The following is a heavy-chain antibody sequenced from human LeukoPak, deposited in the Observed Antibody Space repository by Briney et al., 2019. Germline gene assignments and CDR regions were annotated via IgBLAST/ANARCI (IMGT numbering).Heavy chain of an antibody. CDR2: ISSSGSTK. V-gene: IGHV3-11*04. CDR1: GFTFSDYY. J-gene: IGHJ4*02. Sequence: GGSLRLSCAASGFTFSDYYMFWIRQAPGKGLEWVSYISSSGSTKYYADSVKGRFTISRDNAKNSLYLQMNSLRAEDTAVYYCAQYSSGWYFDYWSQGTLVTVSS. D-gene: IGHD6-19*01. CDR3: AQYSSGWYFDY.